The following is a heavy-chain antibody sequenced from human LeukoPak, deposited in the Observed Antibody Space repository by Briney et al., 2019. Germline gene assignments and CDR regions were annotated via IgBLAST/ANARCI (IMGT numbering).Heavy chain of an antibody. D-gene: IGHD6-13*01. V-gene: IGHV3-23*01. CDR3: AAGIELEY. CDR2: ITGSGGST. Sequence: GGSLRLSCAASGFSFSSNAMSWVRQAPGKGLEWVSYITGSGGSTLYADSVKGRFTVSRDNSKNSLYLQMNSLRDEDTAVYYCAAGIELEYWGQGTLVTVSS. CDR1: GFSFSSNA. J-gene: IGHJ4*02.